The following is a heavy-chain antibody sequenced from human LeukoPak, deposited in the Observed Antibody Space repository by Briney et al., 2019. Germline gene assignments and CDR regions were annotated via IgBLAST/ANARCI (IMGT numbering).Heavy chain of an antibody. V-gene: IGHV4-31*03. D-gene: IGHD3-3*01. CDR3: ARDKEATFGVVSGFGAFDI. CDR1: GGSISSGGYY. CDR2: IYYSGST. J-gene: IGHJ3*02. Sequence: PSETLSLTCTVSGGSISSGGYYWSWIRQHPGKGLEWIGYIYYSGSTYYNPSLKSRVTISVDTSKNQFSLKLSSVTAADTAVYYCARDKEATFGVVSGFGAFDIWGQGTMVTVSS.